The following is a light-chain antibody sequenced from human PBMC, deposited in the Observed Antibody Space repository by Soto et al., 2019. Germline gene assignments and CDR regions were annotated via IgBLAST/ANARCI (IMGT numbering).Light chain of an antibody. V-gene: IGLV2-14*03. Sequence: QSALTQPASVSGSPGQSITISCTGSSSDVGTYTYVSWYQHHPGKAPKLMIYDVDVRPSGISNRFSGSKSGNTASLSITGLQAEDEADYYCNSYTSSGTDVLFGGGTKVTVL. CDR3: NSYTSSGTDVL. CDR1: SSDVGTYTY. J-gene: IGLJ2*01. CDR2: DVD.